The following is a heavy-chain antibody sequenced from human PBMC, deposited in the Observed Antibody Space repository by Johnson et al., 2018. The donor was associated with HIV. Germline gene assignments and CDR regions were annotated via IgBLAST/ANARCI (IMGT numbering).Heavy chain of an antibody. CDR3: AKDVGNYWPDAFDI. J-gene: IGHJ3*02. D-gene: IGHD3-22*01. CDR2: IRYDGNNK. V-gene: IGHV3-30*02. CDR1: GFTFSSYG. Sequence: QVQLVESGGGVVQPGGSLRLSCAASGFTFSSYGMHWVRQAPGKGLEWVAFIRYDGNNKYYADSVRGRLTISRDNSKNTVYLQMNSLRTEDTAVYYCAKDVGNYWPDAFDIWGQGTMVTVSS.